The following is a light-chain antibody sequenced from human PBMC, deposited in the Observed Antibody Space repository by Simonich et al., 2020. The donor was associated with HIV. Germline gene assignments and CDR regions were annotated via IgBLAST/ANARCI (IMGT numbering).Light chain of an antibody. V-gene: IGKV3-15*01. Sequence: ERVMTQSPATLSVSPGERATLSCRASQIVSSNLAWYQQKPGQAPRLLIYGASTRATGIPARFSGSGSGTEFTLTISSMQSEDFADYYCQQYYSTPPTFGQGTKVEIK. CDR3: QQYYSTPPT. J-gene: IGKJ1*01. CDR1: QIVSSN. CDR2: GAS.